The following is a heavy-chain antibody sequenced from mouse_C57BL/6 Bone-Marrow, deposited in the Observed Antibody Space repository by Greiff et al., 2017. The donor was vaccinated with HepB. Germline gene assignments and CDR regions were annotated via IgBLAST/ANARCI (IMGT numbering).Heavy chain of an antibody. V-gene: IGHV1-50*01. CDR1: GYTFTSYW. D-gene: IGHD2-4*01. J-gene: IGHJ2*01. CDR2: IDPSDSYT. Sequence: QVQLQQPGAELVKPGASVKLSCKASGYTFTSYWMQLVKQRPGQGLEWIGEIDPSDSYTNYNQKFKGKATLTVDTSSSTAYMQLSSLTSEDSAVYYCASGITTDFDYWGQGTTLTVSS. CDR3: ASGITTDFDY.